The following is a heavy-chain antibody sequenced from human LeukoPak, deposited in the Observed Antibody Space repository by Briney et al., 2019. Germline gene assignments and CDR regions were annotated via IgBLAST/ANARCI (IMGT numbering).Heavy chain of an antibody. Sequence: SETLSLTCTVSGGSISSYYWSWIRQPPVKGLEWIGYIYYSGSTNYNPSLKSRVTISVDTSKNQFSLKLSSVTAADTAVYYCARWDYYDSSGYDYWGQGTLVTVSS. CDR2: IYYSGST. V-gene: IGHV4-59*01. CDR3: ARWDYYDSSGYDY. CDR1: GGSISSYY. J-gene: IGHJ4*02. D-gene: IGHD3-22*01.